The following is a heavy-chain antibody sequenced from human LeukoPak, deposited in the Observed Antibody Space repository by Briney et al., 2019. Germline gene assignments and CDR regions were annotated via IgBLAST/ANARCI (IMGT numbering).Heavy chain of an antibody. J-gene: IGHJ4*02. CDR2: ITSSSSSM. CDR1: GFTFSSYS. CDR3: ARDLAWGGY. V-gene: IGHV3-21*01. Sequence: GGSLRLSCAASGFTFSSYSMNWVRQAPGKGLEWVSSITSSSSSMYSADSVKGRLTISRDNAKNSLYLQMNSLRAEDTAVYYCARDLAWGGYWGQGTLVTVSS. D-gene: IGHD7-27*01.